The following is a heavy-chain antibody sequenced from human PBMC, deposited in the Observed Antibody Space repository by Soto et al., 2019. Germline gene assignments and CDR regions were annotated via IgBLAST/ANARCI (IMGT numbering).Heavy chain of an antibody. D-gene: IGHD2-2*01. J-gene: IGHJ6*02. V-gene: IGHV1-18*01. Sequence: VKVSCKASGYTFTSYGISWVRQAPGQGLEWMGWISAYNGNTNYAQKLQGRVTMTTDTSTSTAYMELRSLRSDDTAVYYCARDSRSYCSSTSCPTGSYYYYYGMDVWGQGTTVTVSS. CDR3: ARDSRSYCSSTSCPTGSYYYYYGMDV. CDR1: GYTFTSYG. CDR2: ISAYNGNT.